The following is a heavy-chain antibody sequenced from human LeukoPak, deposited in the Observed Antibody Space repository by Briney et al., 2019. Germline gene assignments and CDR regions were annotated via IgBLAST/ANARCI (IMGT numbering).Heavy chain of an antibody. Sequence: PSETLSLTCTVSDGSITNYDWSWVRQPPGKGLEFIGHVHYSGTANYNPSLRSRVTISIDTSKKHFFLKLSSVTAADTAVYYCARHMVLPRWGTVTQGAFDIWGQGTMVTVSS. CDR1: DGSITNYD. CDR3: ARHMVLPRWGTVTQGAFDI. D-gene: IGHD4-17*01. CDR2: VHYSGTA. J-gene: IGHJ3*02. V-gene: IGHV4-59*08.